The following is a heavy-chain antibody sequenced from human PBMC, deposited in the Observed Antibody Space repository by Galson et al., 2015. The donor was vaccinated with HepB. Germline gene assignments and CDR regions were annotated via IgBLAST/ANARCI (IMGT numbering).Heavy chain of an antibody. V-gene: IGHV3-23*01. Sequence: SLRLSCAASGFTFSNFAMSWVRQAPGKGLEWVSSVDGSVGSTYYAGSVKGRFTISRDDSKNTLYLQLNSLRAEDTAVYYCAKGSCTSGSCFFFYYWGQGTLVTVSS. CDR1: GFTFSNFA. CDR3: AKGSCTSGSCFFFYY. J-gene: IGHJ4*02. CDR2: VDGSVGST. D-gene: IGHD2-15*01.